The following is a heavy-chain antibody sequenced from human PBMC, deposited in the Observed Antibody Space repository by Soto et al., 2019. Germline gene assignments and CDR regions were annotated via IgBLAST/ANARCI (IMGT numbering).Heavy chain of an antibody. Sequence: EASLRPSCTSYGLVGRNNYMGWFRQAPGMGLEWVSVIYNDGTTYYADSVKGRVTLSRDTSKNTLSLQMDSLRAEDTAVYYCVRPLPSGRNYGMDVWGQGT. CDR2: IYNDGTT. J-gene: IGHJ6*02. D-gene: IGHD3-10*01. V-gene: IGHV3-53*01. CDR3: VRPLPSGRNYGMDV. CDR1: GLVGRNNY.